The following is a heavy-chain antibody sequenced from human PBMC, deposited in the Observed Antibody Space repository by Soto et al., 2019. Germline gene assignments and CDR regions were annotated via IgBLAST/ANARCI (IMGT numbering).Heavy chain of an antibody. J-gene: IGHJ4*02. Sequence: SETLSLTCAVYGGSFSGYYWSWIRQPPGREMEWIGEINHSGSTNHNPSLNSRVTISVDPSKNQFSLKLSSVTAAETAVYYCARGGHYDSSGYYDYWGQGTLVTVSS. D-gene: IGHD3-22*01. V-gene: IGHV4-34*01. CDR2: INHSGST. CDR3: ARGGHYDSSGYYDY. CDR1: GGSFSGYY.